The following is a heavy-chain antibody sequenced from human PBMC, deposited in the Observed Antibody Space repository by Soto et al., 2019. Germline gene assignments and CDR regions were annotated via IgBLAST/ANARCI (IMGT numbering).Heavy chain of an antibody. Sequence: GSLRPSWAAPGFNIRSYGTHWVRQAPGQGLARLAVISNDGNKKLLADHVEGRLPLSRDNSRNTLYLQINSLRDEDTAVYYCGKDTLDCSVGDCPLYYYYGMDVWGQGTMVTVSS. J-gene: IGHJ6*02. D-gene: IGHD2-15*01. CDR3: GKDTLDCSVGDCPLYYYYGMDV. CDR2: ISNDGNKK. V-gene: IGHV3-30*18. CDR1: GFNIRSYG.